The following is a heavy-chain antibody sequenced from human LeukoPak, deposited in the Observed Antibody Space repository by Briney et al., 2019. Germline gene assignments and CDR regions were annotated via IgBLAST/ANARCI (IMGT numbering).Heavy chain of an antibody. Sequence: AASVTVSCKASGFTFTSSAMQWVRQARGQRLEWIGWIVVGSGNTNYAQKFQERVTITRDMSTSTAYMELSSLRSEDTAVYYCAARGIRSMTSDYWGQGTLVTVSS. V-gene: IGHV1-58*02. D-gene: IGHD2/OR15-2a*01. CDR3: AARGIRSMTSDY. CDR1: GFTFTSSA. J-gene: IGHJ4*02. CDR2: IVVGSGNT.